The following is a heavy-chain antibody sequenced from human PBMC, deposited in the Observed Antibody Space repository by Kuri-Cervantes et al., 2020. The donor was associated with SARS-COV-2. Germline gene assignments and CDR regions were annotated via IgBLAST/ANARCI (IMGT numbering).Heavy chain of an antibody. D-gene: IGHD2-15*01. V-gene: IGHV4-38-2*01. CDR1: GYSISSGYY. J-gene: IGHJ4*02. Sequence: SETLSLTCAVSGYSISSGYYWGWIRQPPGKGLEWIGSIYHSGSTYYNPSLKSRVTISVDTSKNQFSLKLSSVTAADTAVYYCANSLSHYFDYWGQGTLVTVSS. CDR3: ANSLSHYFDY. CDR2: IYHSGST.